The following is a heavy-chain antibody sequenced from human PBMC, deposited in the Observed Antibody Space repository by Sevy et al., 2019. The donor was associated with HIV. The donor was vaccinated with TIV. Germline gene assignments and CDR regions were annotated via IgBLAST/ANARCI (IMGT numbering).Heavy chain of an antibody. J-gene: IGHJ4*02. CDR2: LSFGCGKI. V-gene: IGHV3-23*01. CDR3: AREGCTRPHDY. CDR1: GFNFNIYS. D-gene: IGHD2-8*01. Sequence: GGSLRLSCAVSGFNFNIYSMSWVRQAPGKGLEWVSTLSFGCGKINYADSVKRRFIISRDDSKTTLYLQMNSRRAEDTAVYFCAREGCTRPHDYWGQGTLVTVSS.